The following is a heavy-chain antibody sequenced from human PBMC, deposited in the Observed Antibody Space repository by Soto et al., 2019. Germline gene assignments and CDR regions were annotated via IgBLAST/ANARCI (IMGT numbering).Heavy chain of an antibody. Sequence: QVQLQESGPGLVKPSQTLSLTCTVSGGSISGGDYYWSWIRQPPGKGLEWIGYIYYSGSTYYNPSLKSRVTRSVDTSKNQFSLKLSSVTAADTAVYYCARGSITMVLGVTLRSYYYGMDVWGQGTTVTVSS. J-gene: IGHJ6*02. CDR1: GGSISGGDYY. V-gene: IGHV4-30-4*01. CDR2: IYYSGST. D-gene: IGHD3-10*01. CDR3: ARGSITMVLGVTLRSYYYGMDV.